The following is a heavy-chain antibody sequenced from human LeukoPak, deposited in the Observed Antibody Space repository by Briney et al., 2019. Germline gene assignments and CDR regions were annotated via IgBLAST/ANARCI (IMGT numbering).Heavy chain of an antibody. Sequence: PSETLSLTCAVYGGSFSGYYWSWIRQPPGKGLEWIGEINHSGSTNYNPSLKSRVTISVDTSKNQFSLKLSSVTAADTAVYYCARDLVWFGEPKGYYNYMDVWGKGTTVTVSS. CDR2: INHSGST. D-gene: IGHD3-10*01. V-gene: IGHV4-34*01. J-gene: IGHJ6*03. CDR1: GGSFSGYY. CDR3: ARDLVWFGEPKGYYNYMDV.